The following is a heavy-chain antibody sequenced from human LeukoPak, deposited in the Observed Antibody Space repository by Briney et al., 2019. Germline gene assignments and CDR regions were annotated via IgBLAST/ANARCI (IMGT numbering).Heavy chain of an antibody. CDR2: INHSGST. Sequence: PSETLSLTCAVYGGSFSGYYWSWIRQPPGKGLEWIGEINHSGSTNYNPSLKSRVTISVDTSKNQFSLKLSSVTAADTAVYYCARGLPGSDTMVRGVMKGWFDPWGQGTLVTDSS. D-gene: IGHD3-10*01. J-gene: IGHJ5*02. CDR3: ARGLPGSDTMVRGVMKGWFDP. V-gene: IGHV4-34*01. CDR1: GGSFSGYY.